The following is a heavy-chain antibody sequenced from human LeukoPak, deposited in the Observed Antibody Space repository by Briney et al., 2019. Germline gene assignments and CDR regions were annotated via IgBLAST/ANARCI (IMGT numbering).Heavy chain of an antibody. CDR3: ARVSQLYRDI. D-gene: IGHD6-6*01. CDR2: ISSSSSYM. V-gene: IGHV3-21*01. CDR1: GFTFSSYT. Sequence: PGGSLRLSCAASGFTFSSYTMNWVRQAPGKGLEWVSSISSSSSYMFCADSVKGRFTISRDNAKNSLYLQMNSLRAEDTAVYYCARVSQLYRDIWGRGTMVIVSS. J-gene: IGHJ3*02.